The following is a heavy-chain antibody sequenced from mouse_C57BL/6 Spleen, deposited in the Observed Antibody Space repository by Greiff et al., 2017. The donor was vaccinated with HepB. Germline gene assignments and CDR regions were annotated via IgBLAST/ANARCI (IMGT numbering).Heavy chain of an antibody. V-gene: IGHV5-4*01. Sequence: EVHLVESGGGLVKPGGSLKLSCAASGFTFSSYAMSWVRQTPEKRLEWVATISDGGSYTYYPDNVKGRFTISRDNAKNNLYLQMSHLKSEDTAMYYCAREGVLDYAMDYWGQGTSVTVSS. CDR1: GFTFSSYA. CDR3: AREGVLDYAMDY. CDR2: ISDGGSYT. D-gene: IGHD2-14*01. J-gene: IGHJ4*01.